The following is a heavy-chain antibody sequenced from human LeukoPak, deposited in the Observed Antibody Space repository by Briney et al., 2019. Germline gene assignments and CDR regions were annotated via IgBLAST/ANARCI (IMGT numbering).Heavy chain of an antibody. CDR1: GFTFSSYA. CDR3: AKGTGLTMVRGVIGY. V-gene: IGHV3-23*01. Sequence: GGSLRLSCAASGFTFSSYAMSWVRQAPGKGLEWVSAISGSGGSTYYADSVKGRFTISRDNSKNTLYLQMNSLRAEDTAVYYCAKGTGLTMVRGVIGYWGQGTLVTVSS. J-gene: IGHJ4*02. D-gene: IGHD3-10*01. CDR2: ISGSGGST.